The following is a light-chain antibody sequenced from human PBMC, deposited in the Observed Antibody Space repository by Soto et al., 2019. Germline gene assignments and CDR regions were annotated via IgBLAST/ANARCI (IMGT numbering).Light chain of an antibody. CDR2: AAS. CDR1: QGISNY. J-gene: IGKJ4*01. Sequence: DIQMTQSPSSLSASVGDRVTITCRASQGISNYLAWYQQIPGKVPKLLISAASTLQSGVPSRFSGSGSVTDFTLTISSLQTEDVATYYCQKYTNVPTFGGGTKVEIK. V-gene: IGKV1-27*01. CDR3: QKYTNVPT.